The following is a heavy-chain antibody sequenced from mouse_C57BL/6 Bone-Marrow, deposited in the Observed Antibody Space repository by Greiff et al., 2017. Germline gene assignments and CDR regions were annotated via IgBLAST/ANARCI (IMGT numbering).Heavy chain of an antibody. J-gene: IGHJ1*03. CDR3: AREVYGSSYEWYFDV. V-gene: IGHV5-4*01. D-gene: IGHD1-1*01. CDR2: ISDGGSYT. Sequence: EVKVVESGGGLVKPGGSLKLSCAASGFTFSSYAMSWVRQTPEKRLEWVATISDGGSYTYYPDNVKGRFTISRDNAKNNLYLQMSHLKSEDTAMYYCAREVYGSSYEWYFDVWGTGTTVTVSS. CDR1: GFTFSSYA.